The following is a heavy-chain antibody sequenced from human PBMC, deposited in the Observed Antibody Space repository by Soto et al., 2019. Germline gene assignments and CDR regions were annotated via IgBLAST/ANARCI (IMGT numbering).Heavy chain of an antibody. Sequence: QVQLVQSGAEVKKPGSSVKVSCKASGGTFSNYAINWVRQAPGQGLEWMGGIIPLFGTPNYAQKFQGRVTFTAHKSTSTAYMELSSLRSEDTAVYYCARDMGGSYYFNAFDIWGQGTMVTVSS. V-gene: IGHV1-69*06. J-gene: IGHJ3*02. CDR1: GGTFSNYA. CDR3: ARDMGGSYYFNAFDI. D-gene: IGHD1-26*01. CDR2: IIPLFGTP.